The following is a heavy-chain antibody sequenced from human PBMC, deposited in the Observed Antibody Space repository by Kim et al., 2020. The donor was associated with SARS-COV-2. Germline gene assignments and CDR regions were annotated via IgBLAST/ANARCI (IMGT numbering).Heavy chain of an antibody. J-gene: IGHJ4*02. Sequence: SETLSLTCTVSGGSISSGGYYWSWIRQHPGKGLEWIGYIYYSGSTYYNPSLKSRVTISVDTSKNQFSLKLSSVTVADTAVYYCARESTTMVRGVWEYYFDYWGQGTLVTVSS. V-gene: IGHV4-31*03. CDR3: ARESTTMVRGVWEYYFDY. CDR1: GGSISSGGYY. D-gene: IGHD3-10*01. CDR2: IYYSGST.